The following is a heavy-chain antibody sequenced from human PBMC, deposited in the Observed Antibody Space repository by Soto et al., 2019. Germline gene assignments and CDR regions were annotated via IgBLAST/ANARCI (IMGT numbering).Heavy chain of an antibody. CDR2: IIPIFGTA. V-gene: IGHV1-69*13. CDR3: ARSGYYDSSGYYPPDYYYYGMDV. CDR1: GGTFSSYA. J-gene: IGHJ6*02. D-gene: IGHD3-22*01. Sequence: SVKVSCKASGGTFSSYAISWVRQAPGQGLEWMGGIIPIFGTANYAQKFQGRVTITADESTSTAYMELSSLRSEDTAVYYCARSGYYDSSGYYPPDYYYYGMDVWGQGTTVTVSS.